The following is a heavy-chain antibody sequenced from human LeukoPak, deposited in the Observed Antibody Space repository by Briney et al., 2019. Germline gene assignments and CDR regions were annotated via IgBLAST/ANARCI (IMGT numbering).Heavy chain of an antibody. V-gene: IGHV3-53*01. CDR2: IYSGGST. J-gene: IGHJ5*02. CDR1: GFTVSSNY. CDR3: ARGTYYYDSSGYYFT. Sequence: GGSLRLSCAASGFTVSSNYMSWVRQAPGKGLEWVSVIYSGGSTYYADSVKGRFTISRDNSKNTLYLQMNGLRAEDTAVYYCARGTYYYDSSGYYFTWGQGTLVTVSS. D-gene: IGHD3-22*01.